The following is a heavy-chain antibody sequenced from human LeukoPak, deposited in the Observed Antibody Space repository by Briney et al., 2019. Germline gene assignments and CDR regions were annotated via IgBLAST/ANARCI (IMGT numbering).Heavy chain of an antibody. J-gene: IGHJ3*02. D-gene: IGHD4-17*01. CDR1: LFTFRNHW. CDR3: AREGHGDYHI. CDR2: INKDGSEK. V-gene: IGHV3-7*01. Sequence: GGSLRLSCAASLFTFRNHWMTWVRQAPAKGLERVANINKDGSEKYYVDAVKGRFSISRDNANNSLYLQMNSLRVEDTALYFCAREGHGDYHIWGQGTMVTVSS.